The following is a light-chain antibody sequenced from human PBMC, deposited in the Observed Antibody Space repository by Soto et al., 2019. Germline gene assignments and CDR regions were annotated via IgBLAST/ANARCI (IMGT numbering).Light chain of an antibody. V-gene: IGKV1-8*01. CDR2: AAS. CDR1: QGISSY. CDR3: QQYYSYPLT. J-gene: IGKJ4*01. Sequence: AIRMTQSPSSLSASTGDRVTITCRASQGISSYLDWYQQKPGKAPKLLIYAASTLQSGVPSRFSGSESGTDFTLTISCLQSEDFAAYYCQQYYSYPLTFGGGTKVDIK.